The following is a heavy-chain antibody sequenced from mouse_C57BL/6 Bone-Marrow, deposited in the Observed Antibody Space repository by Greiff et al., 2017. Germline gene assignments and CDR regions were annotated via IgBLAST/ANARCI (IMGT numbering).Heavy chain of an antibody. Sequence: EVQLVESGGDLVTPGGSLKLSCAASGFTFSSYAMSWVRQTPDKSLEWVATISSGGSYTYYPARVTGRFTISSDTARHTLYLQMSSLKSEETAMYYCARRGDGTMDYWGQGTSVTVSS. V-gene: IGHV5-6*01. CDR2: ISSGGSYT. CDR1: GFTFSSYA. J-gene: IGHJ4*01. CDR3: ARRGDGTMDY.